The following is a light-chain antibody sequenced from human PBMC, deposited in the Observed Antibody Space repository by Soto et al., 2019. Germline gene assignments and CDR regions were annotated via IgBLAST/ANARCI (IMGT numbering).Light chain of an antibody. J-gene: IGKJ3*01. CDR2: LGS. V-gene: IGKV2-28*01. CDR1: QSLLHSNGYNY. Sequence: DVVMTQTPLSLSVAPGQPASISCRSSQSLLHSNGYNYLDWYLQKPGQSPQLLIYLGSNRASGVPDRFSGSGSGTDFTLKISRVEAEDVGVYYCRQALQTPNFGPGTKVDTK. CDR3: RQALQTPN.